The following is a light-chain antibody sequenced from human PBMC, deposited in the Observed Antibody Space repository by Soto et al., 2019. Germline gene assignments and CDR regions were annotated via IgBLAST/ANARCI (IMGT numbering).Light chain of an antibody. CDR3: QQRSNWPPIFT. V-gene: IGKV3-11*01. Sequence: EIVLTQSPATLSLSPGERATLSCRASQSVSSYLAWYQQKPGQARRLLIYDASNRATGIPARFSGSGSGTDFTLTIRSLEPEDFAVYYCQQRSNWPPIFTFGPGTKVDI. CDR2: DAS. J-gene: IGKJ3*01. CDR1: QSVSSY.